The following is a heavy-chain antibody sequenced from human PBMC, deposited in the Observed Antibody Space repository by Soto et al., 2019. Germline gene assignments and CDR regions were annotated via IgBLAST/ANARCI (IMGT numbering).Heavy chain of an antibody. J-gene: IGHJ4*02. CDR3: FNVAFGY. Sequence: GGSLSLSCTASGCSFSSSWMSWVRQAPGKGPEWVANINQDGSEKYCADSVKGRFTISRDNAKNSLYLQMDSLRVEDTALYYCFNVAFGYWGRGTLVTAPQ. CDR1: GCSFSSSW. CDR2: INQDGSEK. V-gene: IGHV3-7*01.